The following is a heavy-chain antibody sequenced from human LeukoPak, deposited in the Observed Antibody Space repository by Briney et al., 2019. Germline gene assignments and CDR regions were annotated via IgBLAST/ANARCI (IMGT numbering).Heavy chain of an antibody. CDR2: ISGSGGST. V-gene: IGHV3-23*01. Sequence: PGGSLRLSCAASGFTFSSYAMSWVRQAPGKGLEWVSAISGSGGSTYYADSVKGRFTISRDNSKNTLYLQMNSLRAEDTAVYYCAKGEESSGYYGGMDYWGQGTLVTVSS. CDR3: AKGEESSGYYGGMDY. CDR1: GFTFSSYA. D-gene: IGHD3-22*01. J-gene: IGHJ4*02.